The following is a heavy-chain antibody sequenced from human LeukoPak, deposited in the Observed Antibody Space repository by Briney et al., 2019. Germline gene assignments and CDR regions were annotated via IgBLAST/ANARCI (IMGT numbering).Heavy chain of an antibody. Sequence: SETLSLTCTVSGGSISGYSWSWLRQPPGKGLECIGYIYYSGSTSYNPSLKSRVTMSVDTSKNQFSLSLSSVTAADTAVYYCARAKLRNWFDPWGQGTLVTVSS. D-gene: IGHD1-1*01. V-gene: IGHV4-59*01. CDR1: GGSISGYS. CDR2: IYYSGST. J-gene: IGHJ5*02. CDR3: ARAKLRNWFDP.